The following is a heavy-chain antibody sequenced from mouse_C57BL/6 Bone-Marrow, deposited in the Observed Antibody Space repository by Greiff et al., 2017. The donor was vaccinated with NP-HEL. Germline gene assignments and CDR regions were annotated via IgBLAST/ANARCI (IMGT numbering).Heavy chain of an antibody. CDR2: IHPNSGST. CDR1: GYTFTSYW. Sequence: QVQLQQPGAELVKPGASVKLSCKASGYTFTSYWMHWVKQRPGQGLEWIGMIHPNSGSTNYNEKFKGKATLTADKSSSTAYMELRSLTSEDSAVYFCALRGYYGSSYGYWGQGTTLTVSS. V-gene: IGHV1-64*01. D-gene: IGHD1-1*01. J-gene: IGHJ2*01. CDR3: ALRGYYGSSYGY.